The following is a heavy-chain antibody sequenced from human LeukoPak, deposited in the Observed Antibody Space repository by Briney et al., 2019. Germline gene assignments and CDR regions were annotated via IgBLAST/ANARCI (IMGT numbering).Heavy chain of an antibody. V-gene: IGHV4-59*08. CDR1: GGSISTDH. D-gene: IGHD3-10*01. CDR3: ARLNSYYFDY. CDR2: MYYSGST. Sequence: KTSETLSLTCTVSGGSISTDHWSWIRQPPGKGLEWIGYMYYSGSTNYNPSLKSRVTISGDASKNQFSLKLSSVTAADTAVYYCARLNSYYFDYWGQGNLVTVSS. J-gene: IGHJ4*02.